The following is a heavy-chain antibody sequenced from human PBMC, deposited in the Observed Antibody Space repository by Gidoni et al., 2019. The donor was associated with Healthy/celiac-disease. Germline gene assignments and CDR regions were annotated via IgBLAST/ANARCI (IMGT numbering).Heavy chain of an antibody. V-gene: IGHV3-21*01. J-gene: IGHJ4*02. Sequence: EVQLVESGGGLVKPGGSLTLSCAASGFTFSSYSMTWGRQDPGKGVEGFSSISGSSSYKDYADSVKGRFTISGDNAKNTQYRQRNSLRAEDTAVYYWARDENYADYWGKGNWAPSPQ. CDR3: ARDENYADY. CDR2: ISGSSSYK. CDR1: GFTFSSYS.